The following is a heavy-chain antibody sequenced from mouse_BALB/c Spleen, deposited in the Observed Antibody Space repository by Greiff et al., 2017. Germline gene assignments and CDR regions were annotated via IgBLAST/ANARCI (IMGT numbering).Heavy chain of an antibody. D-gene: IGHD2-4*01. CDR2: IWAGGST. Sequence: VKLVESGPGLVAPSQSLSITCTVSGFSLTSYGVHWVRQPPGKGLEWLGVIWAGGSTNYNSALMSRLSISKDNSKSQVFLKMNSLQTDDTAMYYCARGSYDYEAWFAYWGQGTLVTVSA. CDR1: GFSLTSYG. CDR3: ARGSYDYEAWFAY. V-gene: IGHV2-9*02. J-gene: IGHJ3*01.